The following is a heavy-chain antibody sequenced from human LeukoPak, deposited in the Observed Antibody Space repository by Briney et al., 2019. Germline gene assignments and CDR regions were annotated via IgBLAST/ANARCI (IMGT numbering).Heavy chain of an antibody. CDR3: VVVMVPAALWQFDL. CDR1: GFIFSHYG. D-gene: IGHD2-2*01. V-gene: IGHV3-30*02. J-gene: IGHJ2*01. CDR2: IRPDANKK. Sequence: GGSLRLSCVTSGFIFSHYGFHWVRQAPGKGLEWVALIRPDANKKSYPDSVKGRFTVSRDNSEHTVYLQMNSLRAEDTAMYYCVVVMVPAALWQFDLWGRGTQVTVSS.